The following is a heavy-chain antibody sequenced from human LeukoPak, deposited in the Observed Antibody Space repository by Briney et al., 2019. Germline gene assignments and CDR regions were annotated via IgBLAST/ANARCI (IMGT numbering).Heavy chain of an antibody. J-gene: IGHJ4*02. CDR1: GFTFSSYW. CDR2: IKEDGSEK. CDR3: ASQFWWAAVAGTTLDY. D-gene: IGHD6-19*01. Sequence: GGSLRLSCIASGFTFSSYWMSWVRQAPGGGLEWVANIKEDGSEKYYVDSVKGRFTISRDNAEISLYLQMNSLRAEDTAVYYCASQFWWAAVAGTTLDYWGQGTLVTVSS. V-gene: IGHV3-7*05.